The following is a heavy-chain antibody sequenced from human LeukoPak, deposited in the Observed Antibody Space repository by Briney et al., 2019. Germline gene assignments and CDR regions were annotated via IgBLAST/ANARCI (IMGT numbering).Heavy chain of an antibody. D-gene: IGHD3-10*01. J-gene: IGHJ3*02. Sequence: GGSLRLSCAASGFTFSSYSMNWVRQAPGKGLEWVSSISSSSSCIYYADSVKGRFTISRDNAKNSLYLQMNSLRAEDTAVYYCARDGVRDYYVSGYDDVFDIWGQGKMVTVSS. CDR3: ARDGVRDYYVSGYDDVFDI. CDR2: ISSSSSCI. CDR1: GFTFSSYS. V-gene: IGHV3-21*01.